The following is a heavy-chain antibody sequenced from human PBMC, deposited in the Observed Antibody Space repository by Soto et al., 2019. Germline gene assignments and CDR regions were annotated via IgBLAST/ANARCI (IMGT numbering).Heavy chain of an antibody. D-gene: IGHD3-10*01. J-gene: IGHJ4*02. V-gene: IGHV1-69*12. Sequence: QVQLVQSGAEVKKPGSSVKVSCKASGGTFSSYAISWVRQAPGQGLEWMGGIVPIFGTAHYAQKFQGRVTITADESTSTAYMELSSLRSEDTAVYYCARGVTMVRGVIAHFDYLGQGTLVNVSS. CDR2: IVPIFGTA. CDR3: ARGVTMVRGVIAHFDY. CDR1: GGTFSSYA.